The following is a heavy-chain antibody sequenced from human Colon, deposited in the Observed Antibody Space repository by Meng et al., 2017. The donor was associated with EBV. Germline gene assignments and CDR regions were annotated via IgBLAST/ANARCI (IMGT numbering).Heavy chain of an antibody. CDR1: GGSVCSGGYY. Sequence: QAALPEPGSRLLMHPAAPPPTGTASGGSVCSGGYYWTWIRQHPGKGLEWFGHIYYSGSNFYHPSLKRRVIISIDTSKNQFSLNLRSVTAADTAVYYCARVSSGWDYFDYWGQGTLVTASS. CDR3: ARVSSGWDYFDY. J-gene: IGHJ4*02. D-gene: IGHD6-19*01. CDR2: IYYSGSN. V-gene: IGHV4-31*03.